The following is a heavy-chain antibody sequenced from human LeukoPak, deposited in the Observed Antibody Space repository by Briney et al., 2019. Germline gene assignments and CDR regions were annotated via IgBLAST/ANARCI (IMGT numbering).Heavy chain of an antibody. CDR3: ARLPAGDSSGVGFGY. CDR1: GYSFTSYW. CDR2: IYPGDSDT. J-gene: IGHJ4*02. Sequence: GESLKISCKGSGYSFTSYWIGWVCQMPGKGLEWMGIIYPGDSDTRYSPSFQGQVTIPADKSISTAYLQWSSLKASDTAMYYCARLPAGDSSGVGFGYWGQGTLVTVSS. V-gene: IGHV5-51*01. D-gene: IGHD6-19*01.